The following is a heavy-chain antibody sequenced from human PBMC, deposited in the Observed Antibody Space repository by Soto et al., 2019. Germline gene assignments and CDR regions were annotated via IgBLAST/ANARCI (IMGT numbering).Heavy chain of an antibody. Sequence: CAASGFTFSSYSMNWVRQAPGKGLEWVSYISSSSSTIYYADSVKGRFTISRDNAKNSLYLQMNSLRDEDTAVYYCARVRYSGYDYWFDPWGQGTLVTVSS. CDR1: GFTFSSYS. D-gene: IGHD5-12*01. J-gene: IGHJ5*02. V-gene: IGHV3-48*02. CDR3: ARVRYSGYDYWFDP. CDR2: ISSSSSTI.